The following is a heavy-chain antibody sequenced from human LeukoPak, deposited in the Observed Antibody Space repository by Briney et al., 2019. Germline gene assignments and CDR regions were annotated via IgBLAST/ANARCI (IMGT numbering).Heavy chain of an antibody. CDR2: ISSSSSYI. CDR3: AKDLKIDYYFDY. CDR1: GFTFSSYS. Sequence: PGGSLRLSCAASGFTFSSYSMNWVRQAPGKGLEWVSSISSSSSYIYYADSVKGRFTISRDNSKNTLYLQMNSLRAEDTAVYYCAKDLKIDYYFDYWGQGTLVTVSS. V-gene: IGHV3-21*01. J-gene: IGHJ4*02. D-gene: IGHD2-21*01.